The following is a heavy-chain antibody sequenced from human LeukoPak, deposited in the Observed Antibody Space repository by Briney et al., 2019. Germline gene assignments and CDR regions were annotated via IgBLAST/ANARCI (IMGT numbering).Heavy chain of an antibody. J-gene: IGHJ4*02. V-gene: IGHV5-51*01. CDR1: GYSFTNYW. CDR3: ARQPTTGAYFDY. D-gene: IGHD4-17*01. CDR2: IYVGDSDT. Sequence: PGESLKISCEASGYSFTNYWIGWVRQMPGKGLEWMGIIYVGDSDTRYSPSFQGPVTISADKSITTAYLQWSSLKASDTAMYYCARQPTTGAYFDYWGQGTLVTVSS.